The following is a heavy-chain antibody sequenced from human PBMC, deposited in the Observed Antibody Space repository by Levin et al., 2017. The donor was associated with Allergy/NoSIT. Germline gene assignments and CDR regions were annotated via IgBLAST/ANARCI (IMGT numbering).Heavy chain of an antibody. CDR2: INHSGST. CDR3: ARADENYYYYGMDV. CDR1: GGSFSGYY. Sequence: NSSETLSLTCAVYGGSFSGYYWSWIRQPPGKGLEWIGEINHSGSTNYNPSLKSRVTISVDTSKNQFSLKLSSVTAADTAVYYCARADENYYYYGMDVWGQGTTVAVSS. V-gene: IGHV4-34*01. J-gene: IGHJ6*02.